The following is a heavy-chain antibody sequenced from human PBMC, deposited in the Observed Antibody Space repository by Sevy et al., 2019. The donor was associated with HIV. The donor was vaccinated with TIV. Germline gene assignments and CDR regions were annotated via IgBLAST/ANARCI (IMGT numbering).Heavy chain of an antibody. Sequence: GGSLRLSCAASGFTFSSYAMHWVRQAPGMGLEWVAVISYDGSNKYYADSVKGRFTISRDNSKNTLYLQMNSLRAEDTAVYYCARAHAVHRHFDYWGQRTLVTVSS. CDR1: GFTFSSYA. D-gene: IGHD2-2*01. CDR3: ARAHAVHRHFDY. V-gene: IGHV3-30-3*01. CDR2: ISYDGSNK. J-gene: IGHJ4*02.